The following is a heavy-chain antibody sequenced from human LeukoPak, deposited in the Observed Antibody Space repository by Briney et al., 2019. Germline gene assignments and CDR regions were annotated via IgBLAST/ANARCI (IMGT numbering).Heavy chain of an antibody. Sequence: PGGSLRLSCAASGLTFSSHAMHWVRQAPGKGLEYVSAISSNGGNTYYANSVKGRFTISRDNSKNTLYLQMGSLRAEDMAVYYCARGGREWLLRDDAFDMWGQGTMVTVSS. CDR3: ARGGREWLLRDDAFDM. J-gene: IGHJ3*02. CDR2: ISSNGGNT. V-gene: IGHV3-64*01. D-gene: IGHD3-22*01. CDR1: GLTFSSHA.